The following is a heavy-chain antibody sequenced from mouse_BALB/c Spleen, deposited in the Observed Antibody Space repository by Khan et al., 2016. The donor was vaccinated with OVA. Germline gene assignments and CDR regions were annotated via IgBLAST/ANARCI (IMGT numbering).Heavy chain of an antibody. CDR3: ARDGGYFGSSYAMAS. V-gene: IGHV5-6*01. Sequence: EVELVESGGDLVKPGGSLKLSCAASGFTFSNYGMSWVRQTPDKRLEWVAAISTGSSYTYYTDSVKGRFTISRDNAKNTLYLQMNSLKSEDTAMYFCARDGGYFGSSYAMASWGQGTSVTVSS. D-gene: IGHD1-1*01. CDR2: ISTGSSYT. CDR1: GFTFSNYG. J-gene: IGHJ4*01.